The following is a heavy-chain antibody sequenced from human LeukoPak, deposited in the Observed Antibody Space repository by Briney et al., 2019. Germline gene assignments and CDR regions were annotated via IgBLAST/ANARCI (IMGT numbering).Heavy chain of an antibody. CDR1: GGSISSSSYS. CDR2: IDHSGST. V-gene: IGHV4-39*07. J-gene: IGHJ3*02. D-gene: IGHD3-22*01. Sequence: SETLSLTCTVSGGSISSSSYSWGWIRQPPGKGLEWIGEIDHSGSTNYNPSLKSRVTISVDTSKNQFSLKLSSVTAADTAVYYCARVSRGYYYDSSGYIIWGQGTMVTVSS. CDR3: ARVSRGYYYDSSGYII.